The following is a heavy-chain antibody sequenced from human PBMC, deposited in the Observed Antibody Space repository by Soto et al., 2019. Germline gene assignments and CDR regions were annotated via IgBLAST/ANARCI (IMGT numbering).Heavy chain of an antibody. CDR1: GFSFSNAW. Sequence: QLLESGGGLVKPGGSLRLSCTASGFSFSNAWMSWVRQAPGKGLEWVGRIKTKTNGATTDYAAPVQGRVSISRDDSKNTLFLQMDSLQTEDTAVYYCTTTSIGLYFDHWGQGTLVTVSS. V-gene: IGHV3-15*01. CDR3: TTTSIGLYFDH. J-gene: IGHJ4*02. D-gene: IGHD3-3*01. CDR2: IKTKTNGATT.